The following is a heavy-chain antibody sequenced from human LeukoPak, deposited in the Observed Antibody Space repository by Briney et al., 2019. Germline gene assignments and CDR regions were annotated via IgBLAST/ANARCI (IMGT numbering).Heavy chain of an antibody. CDR3: ARQGYYDTSGHYYMDV. J-gene: IGHJ6*03. D-gene: IGHD3-22*01. CDR2: IYYSGST. Sequence: PSETLSLTCTVSGDFINSYYWSWIRQHPGKGLEWIGYIYYSGSTNYNPSLKSRVTMSLDTSKSQFSLNLSSVTAADTAVYYCARQGYYDTSGHYYMDVWDKGTTVTVSS. V-gene: IGHV4-59*08. CDR1: GDFINSYY.